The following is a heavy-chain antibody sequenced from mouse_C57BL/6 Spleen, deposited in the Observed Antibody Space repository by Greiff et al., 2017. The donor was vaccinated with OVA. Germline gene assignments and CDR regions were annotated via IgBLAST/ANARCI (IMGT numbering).Heavy chain of an antibody. CDR1: GYTFTSYW. CDR2: INPSNGGT. D-gene: IGHD1-1*01. Sequence: VQLQESGAELVKPGASVKLSCKASGYTFTSYWMHWVKQRPGQGLEWIGNINPSNGGTNYNEKFKSKATLTVDKSSSTAYMQLSSLTSEDSAVYYCARGGFITTVVNWYFDVWGTGTTVTVSS. J-gene: IGHJ1*03. CDR3: ARGGFITTVVNWYFDV. V-gene: IGHV1-53*01.